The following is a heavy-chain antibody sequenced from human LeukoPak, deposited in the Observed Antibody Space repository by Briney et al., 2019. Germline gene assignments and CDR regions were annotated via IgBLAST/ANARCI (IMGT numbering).Heavy chain of an antibody. Sequence: GGSLRLFCAASGFTFSSYAMTWVRQAPGKGLEWISSISGSGGSTDYADSVKGRFIISRDNSKNTLYLQVNSLRAEDTAVYYCAKDSDIAVAGTDDAFDLWGQGTMVTVSS. V-gene: IGHV3-23*01. CDR2: ISGSGGST. CDR3: AKDSDIAVAGTDDAFDL. J-gene: IGHJ3*01. D-gene: IGHD6-19*01. CDR1: GFTFSSYA.